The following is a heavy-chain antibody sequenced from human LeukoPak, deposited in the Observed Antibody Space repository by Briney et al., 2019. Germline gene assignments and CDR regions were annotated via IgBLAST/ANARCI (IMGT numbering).Heavy chain of an antibody. D-gene: IGHD4-17*01. Sequence: KPSETLSLTCAVSGTSLSSYYWSWIRQPPGKGLEWIGEVNHSGYTNDNPSLKSRVTISVDTSKNQFSLRLRSVTAADTGVYFCARMTTGHDFWGQGTLVTVSS. V-gene: IGHV4-34*01. J-gene: IGHJ4*02. CDR1: GTSLSSYY. CDR2: VNHSGYT. CDR3: ARMTTGHDF.